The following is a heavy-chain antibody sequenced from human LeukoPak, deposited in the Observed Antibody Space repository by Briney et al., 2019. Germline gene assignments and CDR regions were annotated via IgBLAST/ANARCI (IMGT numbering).Heavy chain of an antibody. J-gene: IGHJ4*02. CDR3: AREYDSRARFDY. CDR2: IGYSGSPI. D-gene: IGHD4-11*01. Sequence: PGGALRLSCAGSPDSFISHTMIWVRQAPGKGREWMSYIGYSGSPIYYADSVRGRFGISRDDAKTSLYLHMNSLRAEDTDFYYCAREYDSRARFDYWGQGILVTVSS. CDR1: PDSFISHT. V-gene: IGHV3-48*01.